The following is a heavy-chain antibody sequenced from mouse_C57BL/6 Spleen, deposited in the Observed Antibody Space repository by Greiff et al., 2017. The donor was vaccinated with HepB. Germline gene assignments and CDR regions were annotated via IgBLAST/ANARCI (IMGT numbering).Heavy chain of an antibody. J-gene: IGHJ4*01. V-gene: IGHV1-42*01. CDR2: INPSTGGT. Sequence: VQLKESGPELVKPGASVKISCKASGYSFTGYYMNWVKQSPEKSLEWIGEINPSTGGTTYNQKFKAKATLTVDKSSSTAYMQLKSLTSEDSAVYYCARGYDYAMDYWGQGTSVTVSS. CDR3: ARGYDYAMDY. D-gene: IGHD2-3*01. CDR1: GYSFTGYY.